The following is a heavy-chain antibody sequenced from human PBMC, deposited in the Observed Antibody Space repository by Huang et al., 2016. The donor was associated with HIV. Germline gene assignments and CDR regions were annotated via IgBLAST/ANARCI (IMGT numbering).Heavy chain of an antibody. CDR1: GFTLTTFS. CDR3: VRIGYGENSYGSGYFDP. J-gene: IGHJ5*02. D-gene: IGHD4-17*01. CDR2: SNVPGTNI. V-gene: IGHV3-21*01. Sequence: EVQLVESGGGLVKPGGSLRLSCAASGFTLTTFSMNWVRQAPGRVVKWVASSNVPGTNIYSADSVEGRFTISRDNTRNSLYLQLNSLRAEDTAVYYCVRIGYGENSYGSGYFDPWGQGTLVAVSS.